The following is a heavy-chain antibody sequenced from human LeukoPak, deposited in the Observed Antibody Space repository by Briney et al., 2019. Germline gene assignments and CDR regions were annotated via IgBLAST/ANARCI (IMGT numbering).Heavy chain of an antibody. CDR3: ARDRGSYFDYYYYGMDV. CDR1: GYTFTSYY. V-gene: IGHV1-46*01. D-gene: IGHD1-26*01. Sequence: GASVKVSCKASGYTFTSYYVHWVRQAPGQGLEWMGIINPSGGSTSYAQKFQGRVTMTRDTSTSTAYMELSSLRSEDTAVYYCARDRGSYFDYYYYGMDVWGQGTTVTVSS. CDR2: INPSGGST. J-gene: IGHJ6*02.